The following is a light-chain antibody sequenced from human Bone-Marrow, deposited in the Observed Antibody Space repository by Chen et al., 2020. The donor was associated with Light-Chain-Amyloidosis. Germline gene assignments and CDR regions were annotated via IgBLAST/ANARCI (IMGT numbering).Light chain of an antibody. Sequence: SYELIQPHSASVSPGHTARITCSGDDLPTKYAYWYQQKPGQAPVLVIHRDTERPSGISERFSGSSSGTTATLTISGVQAEDEADYHCQSADSSGTYEVIFGGGTKLTVL. CDR3: QSADSSGTYEVI. V-gene: IGLV3-25*03. J-gene: IGLJ2*01. CDR1: DLPTKY. CDR2: RDT.